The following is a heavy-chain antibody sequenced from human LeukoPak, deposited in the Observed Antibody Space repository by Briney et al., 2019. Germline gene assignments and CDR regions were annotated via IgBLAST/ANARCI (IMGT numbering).Heavy chain of an antibody. V-gene: IGHV4-59*01. D-gene: IGHD6-13*01. J-gene: IGHJ3*02. CDR2: IYYSGST. CDR1: GGSISSYY. CDR3: ARGDSFGAFDI. Sequence: SETLSLTCTVSGGSISSYYWSWLRQPPGKGLEWIGYIYYSGSTNYNPSLTRRVNISVDTSKNQFSLKLSSVTAADTAVYYCARGDSFGAFDIWGQGTMVTVSS.